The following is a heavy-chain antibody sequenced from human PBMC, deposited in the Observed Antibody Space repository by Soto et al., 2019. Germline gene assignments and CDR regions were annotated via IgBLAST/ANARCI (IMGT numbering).Heavy chain of an antibody. CDR1: GGSFSGYY. CDR2: INHSGST. D-gene: IGHD3-10*01. CDR3: ARVGGVWFGGIARINQAFDP. J-gene: IGHJ5*02. V-gene: IGHV4-34*01. Sequence: SETLSLTCAVYGGSFSGYYWSWIRQPPGKGLEWIGEINHSGSTNYNPSLKSRVTISVDTSKNQFSLKLSSVTAADTAVYYCARVGGVWFGGIARINQAFDPWGQGTLVTVSS.